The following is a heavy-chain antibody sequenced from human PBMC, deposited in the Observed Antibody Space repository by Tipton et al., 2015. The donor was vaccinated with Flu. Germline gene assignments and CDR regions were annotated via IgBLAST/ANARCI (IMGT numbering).Heavy chain of an antibody. CDR3: ARRDYSNYVSDPKNWFDP. CDR2: INPESGGT. Sequence: QVQLVQSGAEVKRPGASVKVSCKASEITFSGYYVHWVRQAPGQGLEWVGWINPESGGTRYAQKFQGRTTMTGDTSIRTVYMELTRLRADDTAVYYCARRDYSNYVSDPKNWFDPWGQGTLVTVSS. D-gene: IGHD4-11*01. CDR1: EITFSGYY. J-gene: IGHJ5*02. V-gene: IGHV1-2*02.